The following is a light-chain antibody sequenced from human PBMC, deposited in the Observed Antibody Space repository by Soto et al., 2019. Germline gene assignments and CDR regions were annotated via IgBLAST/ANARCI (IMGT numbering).Light chain of an antibody. CDR3: CSYAGSVL. V-gene: IGLV2-23*02. Sequence: QLVLTQPASVSGSPGQSITISCTGTSSDVGSYNLVSWYQQHPGKAPKLMIYEVGRRPSGVSSRFSGSKSGNTASLTISGLQAEDEADYYCCSYAGSVLFGGGTKLTVL. J-gene: IGLJ2*01. CDR2: EVG. CDR1: SSDVGSYNL.